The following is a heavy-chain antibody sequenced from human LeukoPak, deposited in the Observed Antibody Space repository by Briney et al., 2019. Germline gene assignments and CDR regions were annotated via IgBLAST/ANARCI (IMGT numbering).Heavy chain of an antibody. V-gene: IGHV3-64*01. Sequence: PGGSLRLSCAASGFTFSSYAMHWVRQAPGKGLEYVSAISSNGGSTYYANSVKGRFTISRDNSKNTLYLQMNSLRAEDTAVYYCAKEPYVVASLDYFDYWGQGTLVTVSS. CDR2: ISSNGGST. J-gene: IGHJ4*02. CDR1: GFTFSSYA. D-gene: IGHD2-21*01. CDR3: AKEPYVVASLDYFDY.